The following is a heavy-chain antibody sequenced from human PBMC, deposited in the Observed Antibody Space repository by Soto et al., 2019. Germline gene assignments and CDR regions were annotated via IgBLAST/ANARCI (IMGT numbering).Heavy chain of an antibody. CDR1: GFTLSGYW. J-gene: IGHJ4*02. D-gene: IGHD3-22*01. Sequence: EVQLVESGGGLVQPGGSLRLSCEASGFTLSGYWMHWVRQVPGKGLVWVSRISPDGSSTTHADSVKGRFTISRDNSKNTLYLQMNSRRPEDTAVYYCGRPRYDGSRTPFDYWGQGALVTVSS. CDR3: GRPRYDGSRTPFDY. V-gene: IGHV3-74*01. CDR2: ISPDGSST.